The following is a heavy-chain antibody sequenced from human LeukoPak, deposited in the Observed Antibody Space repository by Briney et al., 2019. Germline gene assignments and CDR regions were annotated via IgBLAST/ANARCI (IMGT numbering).Heavy chain of an antibody. J-gene: IGHJ3*02. Sequence: GGSLRLSCAASGFTFSGSAMHWVRQASGKGLEWVGRIRSKANSYATAYAASVKGRFTISRDDSKNTAYLQMNSLKTEDTAVYYRTRHYYDSSGPSSGDAFDIWGQGTMVTVSS. D-gene: IGHD3-22*01. CDR1: GFTFSGSA. V-gene: IGHV3-73*01. CDR2: IRSKANSYAT. CDR3: TRHYYDSSGPSSGDAFDI.